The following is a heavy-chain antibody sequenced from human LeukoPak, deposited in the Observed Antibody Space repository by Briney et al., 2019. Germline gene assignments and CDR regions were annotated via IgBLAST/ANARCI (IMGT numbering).Heavy chain of an antibody. V-gene: IGHV3-53*05. Sequence: GGSLRLSCAASAFTVSSNYMSWVRQAPGKGLEWVSVIFGGGTIYYADSVKGRFTISRDKSKNTVYLQVNSLRAEDTAVYYCARGYCINGVCPMYYFDYWGQGTLVTVSS. J-gene: IGHJ4*02. CDR3: ARGYCINGVCPMYYFDY. D-gene: IGHD2-8*01. CDR2: IFGGGTI. CDR1: AFTVSSNY.